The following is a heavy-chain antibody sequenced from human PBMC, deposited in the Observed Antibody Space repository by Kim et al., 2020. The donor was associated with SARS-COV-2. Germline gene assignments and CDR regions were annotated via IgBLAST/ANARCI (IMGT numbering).Heavy chain of an antibody. CDR3: ARGGNYDFWSGYYSYYYYYMDV. D-gene: IGHD3-3*01. CDR2: ISYDGSNK. V-gene: IGHV3-30-3*01. J-gene: IGHJ6*03. Sequence: GGSLRLSCAASGFTFSSYAMHWVRQAPGKGLEWVAVISYDGSNKYYADSVKGRFTISRDNSKNTLYLQMNSLRAEDTAVYYCARGGNYDFWSGYYSYYYYYMDVWGKGTTVTVSS. CDR1: GFTFSSYA.